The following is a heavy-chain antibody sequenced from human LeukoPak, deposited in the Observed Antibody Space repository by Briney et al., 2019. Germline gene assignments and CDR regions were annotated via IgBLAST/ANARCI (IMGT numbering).Heavy chain of an antibody. CDR2: FDPEDGAT. CDR1: GYTLTELS. D-gene: IGHD2-15*01. J-gene: IGHJ6*02. V-gene: IGHV1-24*01. Sequence: GASVKVSCKVSGYTLTELSMHWVRQAPGKGLEWMGGFDPEDGATIYAQKFQGRVTMTEDTSTDTAYMELSSLRSEDTAVYYCARDKSASAATPMNYYYGMDVWGQGTTVTVSS. CDR3: ARDKSASAATPMNYYYGMDV.